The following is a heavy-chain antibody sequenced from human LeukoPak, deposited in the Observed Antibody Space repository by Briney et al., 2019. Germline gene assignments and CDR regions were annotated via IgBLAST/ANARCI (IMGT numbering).Heavy chain of an antibody. D-gene: IGHD3-22*01. CDR1: GFTFSSYG. V-gene: IGHV3-23*01. CDR2: ISGSGGST. CDR3: AKGSGYDSSGYFSY. J-gene: IGHJ4*02. Sequence: PGGTLRLSCAASGFTFSSYGMSWVRQAPGKGLEWVSAISGSGGSTYYADSVKGRFTISRDNSKNTLYLQMNSLRAEDTAVYYCAKGSGYDSSGYFSYWGQGTLVTVSS.